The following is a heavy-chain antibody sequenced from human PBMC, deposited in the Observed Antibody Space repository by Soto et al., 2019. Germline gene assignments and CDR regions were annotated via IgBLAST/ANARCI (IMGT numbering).Heavy chain of an antibody. Sequence: QVQLVQSGAEVKKPGASVKVSCKASGYTFTSYAMHWVRQAPGQRLEWMGWINAGNGNTKYSQKFQGRVTITRDTSASTAYMELSSLRSEDTAVYYCARKGPNYDILTGQYYYYMDVWGKGTTFTVSS. CDR1: GYTFTSYA. V-gene: IGHV1-3*01. CDR3: ARKGPNYDILTGQYYYYMDV. CDR2: INAGNGNT. D-gene: IGHD3-9*01. J-gene: IGHJ6*03.